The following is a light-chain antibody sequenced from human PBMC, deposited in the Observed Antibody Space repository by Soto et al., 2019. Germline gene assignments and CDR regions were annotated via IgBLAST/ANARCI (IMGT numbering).Light chain of an antibody. CDR1: SSDVGGYKY. J-gene: IGLJ1*01. Sequence: QSALTQPPSASGSPGQSVTISCTGTSSDVGGYKYVSWYQQHPGKAPKLMIYEVSKRPSGVPDRFSGSKSGNTASLTVSGLQAEDGADYYCSSYGGSNNYVFGTGTKVTVL. V-gene: IGLV2-8*01. CDR3: SSYGGSNNYV. CDR2: EVS.